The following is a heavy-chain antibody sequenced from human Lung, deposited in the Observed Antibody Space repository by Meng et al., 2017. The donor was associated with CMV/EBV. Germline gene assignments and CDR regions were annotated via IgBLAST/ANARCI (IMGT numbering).Heavy chain of an antibody. CDR1: GASISTSY. D-gene: IGHD3-22*01. J-gene: IGHJ3*02. CDR3: ARGYYDSSGSSNTFDI. CDR2: IYYTGST. V-gene: IGHV4-59*01. Sequence: GPLRLXCTVSGASISTSYWSWIRQPPGKGPEWIGYIYYTGSTNYNPSLKSRVTISLDTSKNQFSLKLSSVTAADTAVYYCARGYYDSSGSSNTFDIWGQGTMVTVSS.